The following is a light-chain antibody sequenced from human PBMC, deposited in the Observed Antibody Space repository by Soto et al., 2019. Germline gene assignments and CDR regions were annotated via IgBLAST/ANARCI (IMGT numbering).Light chain of an antibody. CDR1: QGLNSA. V-gene: IGKV1-13*02. CDR2: YAS. Sequence: AIQLTQSPSSLSASIGDRVTITCRASQGLNSALAWYQQKPGKPPKLLIYYASTLESGVPSRFSGSGPGADFTLAISSLQPEDFATYFCQQYRTYPTFGGGTKVEIK. J-gene: IGKJ4*01. CDR3: QQYRTYPT.